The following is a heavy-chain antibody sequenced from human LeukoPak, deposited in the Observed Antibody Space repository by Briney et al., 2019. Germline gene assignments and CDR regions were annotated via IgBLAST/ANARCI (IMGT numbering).Heavy chain of an antibody. D-gene: IGHD3-16*02. CDR2: IYYNGIT. CDR3: TRHDAVPVIGHGMGV. Sequence: SETLSLTCTVSGGSISSYYWSWIRQPPGKGLELDGYIYYNGITNYNPSLESRVTISVDTSKNQFSLKLSSVTAADTAVYYCTRHDAVPVIGHGMGVWGQGTTVTVSS. V-gene: IGHV4-59*08. J-gene: IGHJ6*02. CDR1: GGSISSYY.